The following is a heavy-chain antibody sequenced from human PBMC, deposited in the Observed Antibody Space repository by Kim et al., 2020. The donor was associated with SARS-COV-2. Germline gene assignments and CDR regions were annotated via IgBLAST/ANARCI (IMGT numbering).Heavy chain of an antibody. Sequence: YYSTSLKTRLTISKDTSKNQVVLTMTILDPVDTATYYCARTRTGSYYFDYWGQGTLVTVSS. J-gene: IGHJ4*02. CDR3: ARTRTGSYYFDY. D-gene: IGHD7-27*01. V-gene: IGHV2-70*01.